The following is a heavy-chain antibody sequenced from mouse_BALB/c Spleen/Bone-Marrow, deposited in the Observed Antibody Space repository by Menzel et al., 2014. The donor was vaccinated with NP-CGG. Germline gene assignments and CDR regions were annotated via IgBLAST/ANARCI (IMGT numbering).Heavy chain of an antibody. Sequence: VQLQQSGAELVKPGASVKLSCKASGCTFTSYYMYWVKQRPGQGLEWIGEINPSNGGTNFNEKLKSKATLTVDKSSSTAYMQLSSLTSEDSAVYYCTRENYGFAYWGQGTLVTVSA. CDR2: INPSNGGT. D-gene: IGHD1-1*02. V-gene: IGHV1S81*02. J-gene: IGHJ3*01. CDR3: TRENYGFAY. CDR1: GCTFTSYY.